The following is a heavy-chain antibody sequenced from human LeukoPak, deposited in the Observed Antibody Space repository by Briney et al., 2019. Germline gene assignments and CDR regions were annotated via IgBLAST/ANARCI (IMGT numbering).Heavy chain of an antibody. Sequence: GGSLRLSCAASGFTFSSYWMHWARQGPGKGLVWVSRINPDGSGTTYADSVKGRFTISRDNAKNTLYLQMNSLRAEDTAVYYCARDSGSGSYSGYWGQGTLVTVSS. D-gene: IGHD3-10*01. CDR1: GFTFSSYW. CDR2: INPDGSGT. CDR3: ARDSGSGSYSGY. J-gene: IGHJ4*02. V-gene: IGHV3-74*01.